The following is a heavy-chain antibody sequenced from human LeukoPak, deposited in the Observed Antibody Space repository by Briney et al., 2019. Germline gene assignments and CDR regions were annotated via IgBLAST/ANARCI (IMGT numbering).Heavy chain of an antibody. V-gene: IGHV3-7*01. CDR1: GFTFSSYW. J-gene: IGHJ4*02. Sequence: PGGSLRLSCAASGFTFSSYWMSWVRQAPGKGLEWVANIKQDGSEKYYVDSVKGRLTTSRDNAKNSLYLQMNSLRAEDTAVYYCARDSSYYDFWSGYEGAYFDYWGQGTLVTVSS. D-gene: IGHD3-3*01. CDR3: ARDSSYYDFWSGYEGAYFDY. CDR2: IKQDGSEK.